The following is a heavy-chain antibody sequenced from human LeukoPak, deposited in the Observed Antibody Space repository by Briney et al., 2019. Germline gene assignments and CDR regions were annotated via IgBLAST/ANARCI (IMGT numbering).Heavy chain of an antibody. V-gene: IGHV3-13*01. CDR2: IGTAGDT. CDR3: ARDRCSGGSCYSRSGYFDY. D-gene: IGHD2-15*01. Sequence: GGSLRLSCAASGFTFSSYDMHWVRQATGKGLEWVSAIGTAGDTYYPGSVKGRFTISRENAKNSLYLQMNSLRAGDPAVYYCARDRCSGGSCYSRSGYFDYWGQGTLVAVSS. J-gene: IGHJ4*02. CDR1: GFTFSSYD.